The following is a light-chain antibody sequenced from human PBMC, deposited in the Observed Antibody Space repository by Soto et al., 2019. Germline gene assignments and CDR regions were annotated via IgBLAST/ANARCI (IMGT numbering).Light chain of an antibody. CDR3: QQSYSTPPT. CDR1: QSISSY. V-gene: IGKV1-39*01. J-gene: IGKJ1*01. CDR2: AAS. Sequence: DIQMTQSPSSLSASVGDRVTITCRASQSISSYLNWYQQKPGKAPKLLIYAASSLQSGVPSRFSGSGSGTDFTLTISSXQPEDFATYNCQQSYSTPPTFGQGTKVDIK.